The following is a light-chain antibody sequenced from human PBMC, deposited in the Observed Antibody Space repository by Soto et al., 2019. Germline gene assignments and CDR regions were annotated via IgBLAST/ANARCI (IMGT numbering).Light chain of an antibody. J-gene: IGKJ1*01. CDR2: SSS. CDR1: ETISTW. CDR3: LQYNDYSWT. V-gene: IGKV1-5*01. Sequence: DTQMTQSPSTLSASVGDRVTITCRANETISTWLAWYQQKPGQAPKLLIYSSSFLESGVPSRFSGSGSGTEFTLTISSLQPDDFATYYCLQYNDYSWTFGQGTKVQIK.